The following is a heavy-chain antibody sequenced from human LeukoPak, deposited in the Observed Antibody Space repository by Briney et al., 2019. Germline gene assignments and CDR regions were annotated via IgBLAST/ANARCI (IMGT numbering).Heavy chain of an antibody. J-gene: IGHJ5*02. CDR2: IYYSGST. CDR1: GGSISSSSYY. Sequence: SETPSLTCTVSGGSISSSSYYWGWIRQPPGKGLEWIGSIYYSGSTYYNPSLKSRVTISVDTSKNQFSLKLSSVTAADTAVYYCAKYGYYYDSSGYPTGNWFDPWGQGTLVTVSS. V-gene: IGHV4-39*05. D-gene: IGHD3-22*01. CDR3: AKYGYYYDSSGYPTGNWFDP.